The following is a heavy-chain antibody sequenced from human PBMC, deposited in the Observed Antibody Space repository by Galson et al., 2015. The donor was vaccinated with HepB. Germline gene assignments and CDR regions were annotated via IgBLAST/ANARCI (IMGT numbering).Heavy chain of an antibody. D-gene: IGHD3-9*01. Sequence: CAISGDSVSSNSAAWNWIRQSPSRGLEWLGRTYYRSKWYNDYAVSVKSRITINPDTSKNQFSLQLNSVTPEDTAVYHCARDNDILTGYYPVMYYFDYWGQGTLVTVSS. V-gene: IGHV6-1*01. CDR2: TYYRSKWYN. CDR3: ARDNDILTGYYPVMYYFDY. CDR1: GDSVSSNSAA. J-gene: IGHJ4*02.